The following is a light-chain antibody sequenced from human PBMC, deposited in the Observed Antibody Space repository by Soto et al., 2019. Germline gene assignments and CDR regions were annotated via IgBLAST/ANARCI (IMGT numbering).Light chain of an antibody. CDR3: CSYAGGYTYL. J-gene: IGLJ1*01. CDR1: SNDVGAYNY. V-gene: IGLV2-11*01. CDR2: DVA. Sequence: QSVLTQPPSASGSPGQSVTITCTGTSNDVGAYNYVSWYQQHPGKAPKLMIYDVARWPSGVPDRFSGSKSGNTASLTISGLQAEDEADYFCCSYAGGYTYLFGTGTKLTVL.